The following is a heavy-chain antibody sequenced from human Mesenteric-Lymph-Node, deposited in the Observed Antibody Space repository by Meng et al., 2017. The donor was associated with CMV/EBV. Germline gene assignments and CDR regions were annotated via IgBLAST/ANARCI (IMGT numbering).Heavy chain of an antibody. CDR3: ARAWYQLLSEYFQH. CDR2: ISYDGSNK. D-gene: IGHD2-2*01. V-gene: IGHV3-30-3*01. J-gene: IGHJ1*01. Sequence: GESLKISCAASGFTFSSYAMHWVRQAPGKGLEWVAVISYDGSNKYYADSVKGRFTISRDNAKNSLYLQMNSLRAEDTAVYYCARAWYQLLSEYFQHWGQGTLVTVSS. CDR1: GFTFSSYA.